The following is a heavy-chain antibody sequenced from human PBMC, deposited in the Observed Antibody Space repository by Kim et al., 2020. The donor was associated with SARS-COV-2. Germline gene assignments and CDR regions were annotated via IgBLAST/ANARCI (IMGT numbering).Heavy chain of an antibody. CDR2: INHSGST. V-gene: IGHV4-34*01. D-gene: IGHD2-8*01. CDR3: ARGVLMVYAIWFDP. CDR1: GGSFSGYY. Sequence: SETLSLTCAVYGGSFSGYYWSWIRQPPGKGLEWIGEINHSGSTNYNPSLKSRVTISVDTSKNQFSLKLSSVTAADTAVYYCARGVLMVYAIWFDPWGQGTLVTVSS. J-gene: IGHJ5*02.